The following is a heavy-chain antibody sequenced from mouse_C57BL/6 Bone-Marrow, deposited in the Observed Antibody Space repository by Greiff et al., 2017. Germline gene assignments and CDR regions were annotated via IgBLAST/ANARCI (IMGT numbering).Heavy chain of an antibody. CDR1: GFNIKDDY. D-gene: IGHD2-4*01. J-gene: IGHJ3*01. CDR3: TTYYYDRFAY. Sequence: EVQLQESGAELVRPGASVKLSCTASGFNIKDDYMHWVKQRPEQGLEWIGWIDPENGDTEYASKFQGKATITADTSSNTAYLQLSSLTSEDTAVYYCTTYYYDRFAYWGQGTLVTVSA. CDR2: IDPENGDT. V-gene: IGHV14-4*01.